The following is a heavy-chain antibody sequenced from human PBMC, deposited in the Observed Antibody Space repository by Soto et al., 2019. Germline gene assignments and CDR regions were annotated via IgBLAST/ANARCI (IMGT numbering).Heavy chain of an antibody. J-gene: IGHJ4*02. CDR1: GFTFSSYS. CDR2: ISSSSSYI. D-gene: IGHD3-22*01. Sequence: AGGSLRLSCAASGFTFSSYSMNWVRQAPGKGLEWVSSISSSSSYIYYADSVKGRFTISRDNAKNSLYLQMNSLRAEDTAVYYCARDISMVVVITNYFDYWGQGTLVTVSS. CDR3: ARDISMVVVITNYFDY. V-gene: IGHV3-21*01.